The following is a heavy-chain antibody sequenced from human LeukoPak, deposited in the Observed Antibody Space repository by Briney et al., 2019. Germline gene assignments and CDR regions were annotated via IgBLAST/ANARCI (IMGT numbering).Heavy chain of an antibody. CDR3: ARDQEGFDY. V-gene: IGHV1-46*01. CDR1: GYTFTSNY. J-gene: IGHJ4*02. Sequence: RASVKVSCKASGYTFTSNYMRWVRQAPGQGLEWMGMIYPRDGSTSYAQKFQGRVTVTRDTSTSTVHMELSGLRSEDTAVYYCARDQEGFDYWGQGTLVTVSS. CDR2: IYPRDGST.